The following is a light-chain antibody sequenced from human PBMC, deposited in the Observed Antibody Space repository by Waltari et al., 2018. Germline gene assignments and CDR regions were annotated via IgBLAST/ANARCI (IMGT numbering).Light chain of an antibody. Sequence: QSALTQPASVSGSPGQSITISCTGTSSDVGGYNYVSWYQQHPGKAPKLMIYDVSKRPSGVSNRFSGSKAGNTASLTISGLQTEDEADYYCQSYDSSLSGSGWVFGGGTKLTVL. V-gene: IGLV2-14*01. CDR2: DVS. J-gene: IGLJ3*02. CDR1: SSDVGGYNY. CDR3: QSYDSSLSGSGWV.